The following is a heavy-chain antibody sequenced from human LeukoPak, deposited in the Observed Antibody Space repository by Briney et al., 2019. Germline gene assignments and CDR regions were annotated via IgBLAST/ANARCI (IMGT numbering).Heavy chain of an antibody. D-gene: IGHD1-26*01. J-gene: IGHJ4*02. CDR3: ARWGRATSFDY. Sequence: EPGGSLRLSCAVSGFSFSAYAMNWVRQAPGKGLEWVSYISIGSSTGTSTMYYADSVKGRFTTSRDSAKNSLYLQMNSLRDEDTAVYYCARWGRATSFDYWGQGTLVTVSS. V-gene: IGHV3-48*02. CDR2: ISIGSSTGTSTM. CDR1: GFSFSAYA.